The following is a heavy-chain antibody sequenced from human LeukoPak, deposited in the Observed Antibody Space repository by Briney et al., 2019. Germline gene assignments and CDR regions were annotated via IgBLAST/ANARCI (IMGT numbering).Heavy chain of an antibody. J-gene: IGHJ4*02. CDR3: AMVTIFGVARRKRRGGGVDY. Sequence: KPSETLSLTCTVSGGSISSSSYYWGWIRQPPGKGLEWIGSIYYSGSTYYNPSLKSRVTISVDTSKNQFSLKLSSVTAADTAVYYCAMVTIFGVARRKRRGGGVDYWGQGTLVTVSS. V-gene: IGHV4-39*01. CDR1: GGSISSSSYY. CDR2: IYYSGST. D-gene: IGHD3-3*01.